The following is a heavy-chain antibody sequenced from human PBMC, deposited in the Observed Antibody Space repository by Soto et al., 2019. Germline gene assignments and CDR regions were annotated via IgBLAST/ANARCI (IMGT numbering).Heavy chain of an antibody. V-gene: IGHV4-39*01. J-gene: IGHJ6*02. Sequence: QLQLQESGPGLVKPSETLSLTCAVSGGSISTYNYYWGWIRQPPGRGLECIGSIDYIGSTYYNPSLKSRVTISVDASKNQFSLKVSSGTAADTAVYYCARRRTSYGMDVWGQGTTVTVYS. CDR3: ARRRTSYGMDV. CDR1: GGSISTYNYY. CDR2: IDYIGST.